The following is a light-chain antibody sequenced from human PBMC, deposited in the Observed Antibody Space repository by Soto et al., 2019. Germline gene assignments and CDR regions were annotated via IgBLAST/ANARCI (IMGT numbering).Light chain of an antibody. Sequence: QSALTQPASVSGSPGQSITISCTGSSSAVGSYNIVSWYQHHPGRAPKLIIYEGSKRPSGVSNRFSGSKSGNTASLTISGLPDEDADDYYCCSYAGDSTVVFGGGTKLTVL. CDR1: SSAVGSYNI. CDR2: EGS. CDR3: CSYAGDSTVV. J-gene: IGLJ3*02. V-gene: IGLV2-23*03.